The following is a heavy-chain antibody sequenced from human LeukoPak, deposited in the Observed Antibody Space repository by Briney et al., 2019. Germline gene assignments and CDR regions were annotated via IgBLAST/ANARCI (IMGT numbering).Heavy chain of an antibody. CDR3: ARAYSPPQWSPFDY. CDR2: VYNSGST. J-gene: IGHJ4*02. D-gene: IGHD6-13*01. Sequence: SETLSLTCTVSGGSISSANYYWGWIRRPPGKGLEWIGSVYNSGSTYYKPSLKSRVTISLDTSKNQFSLKLSSVTAADTAVYYCARAYSPPQWSPFDYWGQGTLVTVSS. V-gene: IGHV4-39*07. CDR1: GGSISSANYY.